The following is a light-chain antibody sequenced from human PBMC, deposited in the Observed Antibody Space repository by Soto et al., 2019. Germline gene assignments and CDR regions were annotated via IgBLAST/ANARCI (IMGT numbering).Light chain of an antibody. CDR2: DAS. CDR1: QDISSS. CDR3: HQAHSFPFT. V-gene: IGKV1-12*01. Sequence: DIQMTQSPSAVSASVGDRVTITCRASQDISSSLAWYQQKPGKAPKLLISDASRLQSGVPSTFSGSGSGTDFSLTISSLQPEDFATYYCHQAHSFPFTFGPGTKAEIK. J-gene: IGKJ3*01.